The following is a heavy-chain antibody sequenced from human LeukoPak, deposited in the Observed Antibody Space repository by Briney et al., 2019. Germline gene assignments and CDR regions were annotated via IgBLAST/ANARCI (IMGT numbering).Heavy chain of an antibody. J-gene: IGHJ4*02. D-gene: IGHD1-26*01. V-gene: IGHV3-15*01. Sequence: GGSLRLSCVVSGFSFSNAWMSWVRQAPGKGLEWVGRITGTTAGGTTDYAAPVKGRFTISRDDSKNTLYLQMNSLKTEDTAVYYCTTVTGVGTSTSRGGQGTLVTVSS. CDR3: TTVTGVGTSTSR. CDR1: GFSFSNAW. CDR2: ITGTTAGGTT.